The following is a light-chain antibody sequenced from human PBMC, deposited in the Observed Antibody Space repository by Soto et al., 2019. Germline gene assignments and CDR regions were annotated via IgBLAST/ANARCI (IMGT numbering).Light chain of an antibody. CDR3: QHYNSYSEA. J-gene: IGKJ5*01. Sequence: VQMTLSPSSLSSSVGARVTITCRASQGIRNDLGWYQQKPGKAPKRLIYKASTLKSGVPSRFSGSGSGTEFTLTISGLQPDDFATYYCQHYNSYSEAVGQGTRLEIK. CDR2: KAS. V-gene: IGKV1-17*01. CDR1: QGIRND.